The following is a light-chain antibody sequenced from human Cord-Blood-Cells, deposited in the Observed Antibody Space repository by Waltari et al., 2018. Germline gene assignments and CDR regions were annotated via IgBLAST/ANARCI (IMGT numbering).Light chain of an antibody. CDR1: SSHVGGYNY. V-gene: IGLV2-11*01. J-gene: IGLJ2*01. Sequence: QSALTQPRSVSGSPGQSVTIPCNGTSSHVGGYNYVPWYQQHPGKGPKPMIYDVSKRPSGVPDRFSGSKSGNTASLTISGLQAEDEADYYCCSYAGSYTLVFGGGTKLTVL. CDR3: CSYAGSYTLV. CDR2: DVS.